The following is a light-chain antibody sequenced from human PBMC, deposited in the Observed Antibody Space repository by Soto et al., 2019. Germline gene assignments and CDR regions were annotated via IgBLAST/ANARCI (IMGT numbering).Light chain of an antibody. CDR3: QQYDDWPLT. CDR1: QSLTTN. J-gene: IGKJ5*01. CDR2: DAS. Sequence: EVVMTQSPGTLSVSPGERAILSCRASQSLTTNLAWYQQKPGQAPRLLIHDASTRATGIPARFSGSGSGTEFTLTISSLQSEDFAVYYCQQYDDWPLTFGQVTRLETK. V-gene: IGKV3-15*01.